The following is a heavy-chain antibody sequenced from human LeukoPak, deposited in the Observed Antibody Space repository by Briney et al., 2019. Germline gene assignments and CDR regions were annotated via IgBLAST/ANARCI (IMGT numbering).Heavy chain of an antibody. V-gene: IGHV1-2*04. CDR1: GYTFTSYD. CDR2: INPNSGGT. Sequence: ASVKVSCEASGYTFTSYDINWVRQATGQGLEWMGWINPNSGGTNYAQKFQGWVTMTRDTSISTAYMELSRLRSDDTAVYYCARGRLDGDAFDIWGQGTMVTVSS. J-gene: IGHJ3*02. D-gene: IGHD3-9*01. CDR3: ARGRLDGDAFDI.